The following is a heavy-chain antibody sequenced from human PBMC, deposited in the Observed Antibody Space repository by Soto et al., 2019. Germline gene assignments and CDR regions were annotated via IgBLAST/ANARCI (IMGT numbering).Heavy chain of an antibody. CDR2: ISAYNGNT. V-gene: IGHV1-18*01. D-gene: IGHD3-3*01. Sequence: ASVKVSRKASGYTFTSYGISWVRQAPGQGLEWMGWISAYNGNTNYAQKLQGRVTMTTDTSTSTAYMELRSLRSDDTAVYYCARAVNDFWSGYFYFDYWGQGTLVTVSS. J-gene: IGHJ4*02. CDR1: GYTFTSYG. CDR3: ARAVNDFWSGYFYFDY.